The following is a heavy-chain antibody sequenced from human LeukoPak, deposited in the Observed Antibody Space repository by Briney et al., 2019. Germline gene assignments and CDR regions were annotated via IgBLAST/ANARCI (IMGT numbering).Heavy chain of an antibody. V-gene: IGHV4-4*09. J-gene: IGHJ3*02. CDR1: GGSISGYY. CDR3: ARKNDFEI. CDR2: IYSSGAT. D-gene: IGHD2/OR15-2a*01. Sequence: SETLSLTCTVSGGSISGYYWSWIRQPPGKALEWIGYIYSSGATNSNPSLKSRVTISVDSSKNQFSLKLTSVTAADTAVYYCARKNDFEIWGQGTLVTVSS.